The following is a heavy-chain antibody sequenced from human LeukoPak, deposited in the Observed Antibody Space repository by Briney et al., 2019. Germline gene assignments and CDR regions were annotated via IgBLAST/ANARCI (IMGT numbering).Heavy chain of an antibody. V-gene: IGHV4-61*02. J-gene: IGHJ4*02. CDR3: ARDMRYSSGRYRGYFDY. D-gene: IGHD6-19*01. CDR1: GGSISSGSYY. Sequence: PSQTLSLTCTVSGGSISSGSYYWSWIRQPAGKGLEWIGRIYTSGSTNYNPSLKSRVTISVDTSKNQFSLKLSSVTAADTAVYYCARDMRYSSGRYRGYFDYWGQGTLVTVSS. CDR2: IYTSGST.